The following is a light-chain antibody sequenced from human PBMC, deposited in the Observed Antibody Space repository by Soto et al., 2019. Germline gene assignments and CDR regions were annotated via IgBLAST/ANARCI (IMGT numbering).Light chain of an antibody. CDR1: KRISSY. V-gene: IGKV1-9*01. J-gene: IGKJ4*01. CDR3: QQLNSYPLT. CDR2: GAS. Sequence: GDSLIITCRASKRISSYLNWYHQKPGKAPKLLIYGASSLQSGAPSRFSASGSGTEFTLTISSLQPEDFATYYCQQLNSYPLTFGGGSIVDVK.